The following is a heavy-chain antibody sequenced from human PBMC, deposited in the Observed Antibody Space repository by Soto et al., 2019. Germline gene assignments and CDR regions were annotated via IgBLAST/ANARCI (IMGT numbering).Heavy chain of an antibody. J-gene: IGHJ6*02. CDR3: TRRLYRAGEEGMDV. CDR2: TKNKTNRGTT. CDR1: DSPSVNYC. Sequence: HPGGSRDSPVQPLDSPSVNYCMQWICRAPGKGLEWVGFTKNKTNRGTTEYAASVKGRFTISSDDSKSIAYLQMKSLKTEDTAVNYYTRRLYRAGEEGMDVWGQGTTVTVSS. V-gene: IGHV3-49*03. D-gene: IGHD2-8*01.